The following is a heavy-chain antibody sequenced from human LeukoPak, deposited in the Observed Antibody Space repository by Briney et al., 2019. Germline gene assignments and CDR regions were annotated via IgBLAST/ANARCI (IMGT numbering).Heavy chain of an antibody. CDR3: ARGEGDTYYYDVNWFDP. CDR1: GYTFTSCD. D-gene: IGHD3-22*01. V-gene: IGHV1-8*01. J-gene: IGHJ5*02. Sequence: ASVKVSCKASGYTFTSCDINWVRQATGQGLEWMGWMNPNSGNTGYAQKFQGRVTMTRNTSISTAYMELSSLRSEDTAVYYCARGEGDTYYYDVNWFDPWGQGTLVTVSS. CDR2: MNPNSGNT.